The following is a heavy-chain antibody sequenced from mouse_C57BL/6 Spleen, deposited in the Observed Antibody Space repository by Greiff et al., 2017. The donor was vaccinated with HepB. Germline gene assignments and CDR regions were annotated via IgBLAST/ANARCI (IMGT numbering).Heavy chain of an antibody. CDR1: GFTFSDYG. V-gene: IGHV5-17*01. J-gene: IGHJ4*01. D-gene: IGHD2-10*01. CDR2: ISSGSSTI. CDR3: ARPSYGNFLMDY. Sequence: EVKLMESGGGLVKPGGSLKLSCAASGFTFSDYGMHWVRQAPEKGLEWVAYISSGSSTIYYADTVKGRFTISRDNAKNTLFLQMTSLRSEDTAMYYCARPSYGNFLMDYWGQGTSVTVSS.